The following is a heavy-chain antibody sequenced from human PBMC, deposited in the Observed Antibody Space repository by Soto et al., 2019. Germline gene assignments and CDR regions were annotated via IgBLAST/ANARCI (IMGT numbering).Heavy chain of an antibody. CDR3: ARRYGSFFDI. Sequence: SETLSVTCTVSGGSISSYYLSWIRQPPGKGLEWIGYIYYSGSTNYNPSLKSRVTISVDTSKNQFSLKLSSVTAADTAVYYCARRYGSFFDIWGQGTMVTVSS. CDR1: GGSISSYY. V-gene: IGHV4-59*08. J-gene: IGHJ3*02. CDR2: IYYSGST. D-gene: IGHD3-10*01.